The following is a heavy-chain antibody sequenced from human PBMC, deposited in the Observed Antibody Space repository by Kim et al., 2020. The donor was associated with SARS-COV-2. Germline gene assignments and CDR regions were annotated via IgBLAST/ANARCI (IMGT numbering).Heavy chain of an antibody. D-gene: IGHD3-22*01. CDR3: ARDFYDSSGYYKPFDY. Sequence: ASVKVSCKASGYTFTGYYMHWVRQAPGQGLEWMGWINPNSGGTNYAQKFQGWVTMTRDTSISTAYMELSRLRSDDTAVYYCARDFYDSSGYYKPFDYWGQGTLVTVSS. V-gene: IGHV1-2*04. CDR1: GYTFTGYY. J-gene: IGHJ4*02. CDR2: INPNSGGT.